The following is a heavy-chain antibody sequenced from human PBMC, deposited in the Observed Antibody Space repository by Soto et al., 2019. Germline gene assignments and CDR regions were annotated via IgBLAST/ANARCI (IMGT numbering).Heavy chain of an antibody. J-gene: IGHJ4*02. D-gene: IGHD3-10*01. CDR1: GYAFSSYE. Sequence: ASVKVSCKASGYAFSSYEINWLRQATGQGLEWVGRINPNNENTDSAQKFQGRVTMTMDNSISTAYMELTSLRSEDTAVYYCARWGITMVRGVIGKLFDYWGQGTPVTVSS. V-gene: IGHV1-8*01. CDR3: ARWGITMVRGVIGKLFDY. CDR2: INPNNENT.